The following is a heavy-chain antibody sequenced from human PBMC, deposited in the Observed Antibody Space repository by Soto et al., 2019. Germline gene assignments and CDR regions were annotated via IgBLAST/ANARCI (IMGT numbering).Heavy chain of an antibody. V-gene: IGHV3-74*01. J-gene: IGHJ3*02. Sequence: PGGSLRLSCAASGFTFSSYWMHWVLQAPGKGLVWVSRINSDGSSTSYADSVKGRFTISRDNAKNTLYLQMNSLRAEDTAVYYCAREGRGDAFDIWGQGTMVTVSS. CDR3: AREGRGDAFDI. CDR2: INSDGSST. CDR1: GFTFSSYW.